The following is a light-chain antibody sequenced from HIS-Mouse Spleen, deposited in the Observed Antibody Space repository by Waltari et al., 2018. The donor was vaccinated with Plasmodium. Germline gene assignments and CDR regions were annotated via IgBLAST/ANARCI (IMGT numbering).Light chain of an antibody. Sequence: QTVVTQEPSFSVSPGGTVTLTCGLSSGSVSTSYYPSWYQPTPGQAPRTLIYSTNTRASGVPDLFSVSILGNKATLTSTGAQADDEYDYYCVLYMGSGTVVFGGGTKLTVL. CDR3: VLYMGSGTVV. V-gene: IGLV8-61*01. CDR2: STN. CDR1: SGSVSTSYY. J-gene: IGLJ2*01.